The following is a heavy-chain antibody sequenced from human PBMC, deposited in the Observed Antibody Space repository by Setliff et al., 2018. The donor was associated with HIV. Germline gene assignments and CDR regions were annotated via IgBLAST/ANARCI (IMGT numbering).Heavy chain of an antibody. Sequence: PGGSLRLSCAASGFTFTRHTIIWVRQAPGKGLEWVSSIDDSSDYIRYADSVKGRFTISRDDAKNSLYLQMNSLRAEDTAVYYCATEGPSETPNAFDIWVQGTMVTVS. J-gene: IGHJ3*02. V-gene: IGHV3-21*01. CDR2: IDDSSDYI. CDR1: GFTFTRHT. CDR3: ATEGPSETPNAFDI.